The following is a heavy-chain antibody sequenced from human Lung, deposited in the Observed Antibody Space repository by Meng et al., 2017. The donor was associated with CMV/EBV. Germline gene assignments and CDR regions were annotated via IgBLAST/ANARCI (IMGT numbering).Heavy chain of an antibody. Sequence: VQLVQPGSQVNKPGASVKGSCKASGYTCTCYYMHSLRQAPGQGHEWLGRITPSSGGTTYAHKFQGRVTMTRYTSISTAYMELSSLISDDAAIYYCVRANLGSADYWGQGTLVTVSS. V-gene: IGHV1-2*06. CDR1: GYTCTCYY. D-gene: IGHD7-27*01. CDR3: VRANLGSADY. J-gene: IGHJ4*02. CDR2: ITPSSGGT.